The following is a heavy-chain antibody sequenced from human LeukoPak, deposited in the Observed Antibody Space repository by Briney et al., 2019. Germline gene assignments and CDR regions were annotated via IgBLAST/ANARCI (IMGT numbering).Heavy chain of an antibody. Sequence: ASVKVSCKASGYTFTGYYIFWVRQAPGQGLEWMGGINPNSGGTNYAQKFQGRVTMTRDTSIGTAYMELSNLRSDDTAVYYCARDFDYNSSPWGQGTLVTVSS. CDR2: INPNSGGT. J-gene: IGHJ5*02. D-gene: IGHD3-22*01. CDR1: GYTFTGYY. V-gene: IGHV1-2*02. CDR3: ARDFDYNSSP.